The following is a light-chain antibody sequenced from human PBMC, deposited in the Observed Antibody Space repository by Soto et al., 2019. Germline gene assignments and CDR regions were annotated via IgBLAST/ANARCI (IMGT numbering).Light chain of an antibody. J-gene: IGLJ2*01. V-gene: IGLV1-44*01. Sequence: QSVLTQSPSASVSPGQRVTISCSGSRSNIGTYAVNWYQQLPGAAPTLLIFRNHQRPSGVPDRFSGSKSGTSASLAISGPQSEDEADYHCAAWDDSLRAVVFGGGTKLTVL. CDR2: RNH. CDR1: RSNIGTYA. CDR3: AAWDDSLRAVV.